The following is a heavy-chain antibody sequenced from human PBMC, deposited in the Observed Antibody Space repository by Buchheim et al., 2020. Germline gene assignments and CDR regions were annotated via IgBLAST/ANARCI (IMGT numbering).Heavy chain of an antibody. J-gene: IGHJ6*02. V-gene: IGHV3-7*01. CDR1: GFTFSSYW. Sequence: EVQLVESGGGLVQPGGSLRLSCAASGFTFSSYWMSWVRQAPGKGLEWVANIKQDGSEKYYVDSVKGRFTISRDNAKNSLYLQMNSLRAEDTAVYYCARVYDFWSGYYHYYYGMDVWGQGTT. D-gene: IGHD3-3*01. CDR2: IKQDGSEK. CDR3: ARVYDFWSGYYHYYYGMDV.